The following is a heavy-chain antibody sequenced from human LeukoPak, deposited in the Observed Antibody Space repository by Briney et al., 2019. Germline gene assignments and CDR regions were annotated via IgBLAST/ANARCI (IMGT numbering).Heavy chain of an antibody. CDR2: VHNSGFP. D-gene: IGHD3-10*01. V-gene: IGHV4-39*07. CDR3: ARGGYYGSGNDFRFDP. J-gene: IGHJ5*02. Sequence: SETLSLTCSVSGGSMNSSPYWAWIRQSPGKGLEYIATVHNSGFPYYSPSVNSRVTISLDTSKNQFSLHLQSVTAADTAVYYCARGGYYGSGNDFRFDPWGQGTLVTVSS. CDR1: GGSMNSSPY.